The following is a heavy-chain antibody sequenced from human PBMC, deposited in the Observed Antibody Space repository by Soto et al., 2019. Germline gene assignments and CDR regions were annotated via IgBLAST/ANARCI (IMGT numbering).Heavy chain of an antibody. CDR1: GFTFSSYA. V-gene: IGHV3-23*01. J-gene: IGHJ6*02. CDR3: ATSRETRSPEIYGMDV. Sequence: GSLRLCCAASGFTFSSYAMSWVRQAPGKGLEWVSAISGSGGSTYYADSVKGRFTISRDNSKNTLYLQMNSMRAEDTAVYYCATSRETRSPEIYGMDVWGQGTTVTVSS. D-gene: IGHD2-15*01. CDR2: ISGSGGST.